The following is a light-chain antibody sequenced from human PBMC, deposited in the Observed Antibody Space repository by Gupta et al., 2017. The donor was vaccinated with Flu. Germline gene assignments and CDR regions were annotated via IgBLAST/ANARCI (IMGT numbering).Light chain of an antibody. V-gene: IGKV1-39*01. Sequence: PCSLSASVGDRVTIPCREGQSVRGYVNWYQQRPGKAPKLLISDESNLQSGVPSTFRGRGSGTVFTLTISNLQPEDSATVYCKHGVGVPLTFGGGTKVDIK. CDR1: QSVRGY. CDR3: KHGVGVPLT. J-gene: IGKJ4*01. CDR2: DES.